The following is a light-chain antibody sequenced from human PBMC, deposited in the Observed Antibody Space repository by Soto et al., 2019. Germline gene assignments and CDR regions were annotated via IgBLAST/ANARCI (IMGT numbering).Light chain of an antibody. Sequence: DIQMTQSPSSLSASVGDRVTITCRASQIISSYFNWYQQKPGKAPKLLIYAASSLESGVPSRFSGSGSGTDFTLTISSLQPEDFATYYCQQSYSTPHTFGGGTKV. CDR1: QIISSY. J-gene: IGKJ4*01. CDR3: QQSYSTPHT. V-gene: IGKV1-39*01. CDR2: AAS.